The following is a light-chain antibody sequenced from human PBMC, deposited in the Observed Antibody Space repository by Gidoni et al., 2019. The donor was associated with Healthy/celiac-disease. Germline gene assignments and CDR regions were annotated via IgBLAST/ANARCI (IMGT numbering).Light chain of an antibody. V-gene: IGLV2-14*03. CDR3: SSYTSSSTLDWV. Sequence: QSALTQPASVSGSPGQSITISCTGTSSDVGGYNYVSWYHHHPGKAPKLMIYDVSNRPSGVSNRFSGSKSGNTASLTISGLQAEDEADYYCSSYTSSSTLDWVFGGGTKLTVL. CDR1: SSDVGGYNY. J-gene: IGLJ3*02. CDR2: DVS.